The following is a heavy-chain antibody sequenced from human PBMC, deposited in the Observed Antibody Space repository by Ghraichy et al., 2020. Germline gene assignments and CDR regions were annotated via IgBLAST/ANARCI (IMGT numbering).Heavy chain of an antibody. CDR1: GGTFSSYA. CDR2: IIPIFGTA. D-gene: IGHD3-22*01. V-gene: IGHV1-69*13. Sequence: SVKVSCKASGGTFSSYAISWVRQAPGQGLEWMGGIIPIFGTANYAQKFQDRVTITADESTSTAYMELSSLRSEDTAVYYCAREMSSGYNDAFDIWGQGTMVTVSS. CDR3: AREMSSGYNDAFDI. J-gene: IGHJ3*02.